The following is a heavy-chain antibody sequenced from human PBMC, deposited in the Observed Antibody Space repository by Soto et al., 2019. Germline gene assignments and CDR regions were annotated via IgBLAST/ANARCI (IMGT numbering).Heavy chain of an antibody. V-gene: IGHV3-30*18. D-gene: IGHD1-1*01. Sequence: QVQLVESGGGVVQPGRSLRLSCAASGFTFSSYGMHWVRQAPGKGLEWVAVISYDGSDKYYADSGKGRFTISRDNSKNTLYLQMNSLRAEDTAVYYCAKGTGGSIYYYYYYMDVWGKGTTVTVSS. CDR2: ISYDGSDK. CDR1: GFTFSSYG. CDR3: AKGTGGSIYYYYYYMDV. J-gene: IGHJ6*03.